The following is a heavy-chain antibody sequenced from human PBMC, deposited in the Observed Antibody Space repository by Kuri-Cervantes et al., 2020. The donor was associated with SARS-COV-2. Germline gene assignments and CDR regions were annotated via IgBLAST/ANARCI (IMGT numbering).Heavy chain of an antibody. CDR1: GFTFSSYS. V-gene: IGHV3-21*01. CDR2: ISSSSSYI. Sequence: GESLKISCAASGFTFSSYSMNWVRQAPGKGLEWVSSISSSSSYIYYADSVKGRFTISRDNAKNSLYLQMNSLRAEDTAVYYCARAGKGGYSYYYYMDVWGKGTTVTVYS. D-gene: IGHD3-10*01. J-gene: IGHJ6*03. CDR3: ARAGKGGYSYYYYMDV.